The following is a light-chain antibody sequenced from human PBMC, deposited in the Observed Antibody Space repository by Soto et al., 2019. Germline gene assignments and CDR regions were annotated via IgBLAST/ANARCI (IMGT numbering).Light chain of an antibody. CDR3: QQYTGPPTT. V-gene: IGKV3-11*01. CDR1: QTIGTS. CDR2: DAS. Sequence: PGERATLSCRAGQTIGTSLVWSQQKPGQSPRLLIYDASHRATGVPARFSGSGSGTDFTLTISSLEPEDSAVYFCQQYTGPPTTFGRGTRLEIK. J-gene: IGKJ5*01.